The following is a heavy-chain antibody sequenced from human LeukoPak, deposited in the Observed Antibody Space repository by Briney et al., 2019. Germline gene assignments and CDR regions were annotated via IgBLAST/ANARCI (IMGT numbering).Heavy chain of an antibody. CDR2: TRNKANSYTT. V-gene: IGHV3-72*01. CDR3: ARVGHYYDSSGYPNPAVDY. Sequence: SGGSLRLSCAASGFTFSSYEMNWVRQAPGKGLEWAGRTRNKANSYTTEYAASVKGRFTISRDDSKNSLYLQMNSLKTEDTAVYYCARVGHYYDSSGYPNPAVDYWGQGTLVTVSS. D-gene: IGHD3-22*01. J-gene: IGHJ4*02. CDR1: GFTFSSYE.